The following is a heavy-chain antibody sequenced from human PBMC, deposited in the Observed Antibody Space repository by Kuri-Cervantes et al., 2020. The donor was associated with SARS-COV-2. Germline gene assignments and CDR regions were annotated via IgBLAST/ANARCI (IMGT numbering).Heavy chain of an antibody. CDR3: ARGGNIAAAGTFYYYYMDV. D-gene: IGHD6-13*01. CDR1: FSSVRSGHYY. CDR2: IHTSGRT. V-gene: IGHV4-61*09. Sequence: SETLSPTCTVSFSSVRSGHYYGNWILQPAGKGLECICDIHTSGRTKYNPSLKSRVTISVDTCKNQLSLKLTSVTASDTAVYYCARGGNIAAAGTFYYYYMDVWGKGTTVTVSS. J-gene: IGHJ6*03.